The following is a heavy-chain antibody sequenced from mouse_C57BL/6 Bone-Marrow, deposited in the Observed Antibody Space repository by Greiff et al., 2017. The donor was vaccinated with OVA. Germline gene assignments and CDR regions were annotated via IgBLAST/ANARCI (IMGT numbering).Heavy chain of an antibody. D-gene: IGHD1-1*01. CDR3: WCYGSSSEY. V-gene: IGHV1-55*01. Sequence: QVQLQQPGAELVKPGASVKMSCKASGYAFTSSWITWVKQRPGQGLEWIGDIYPGSGSTNYNEKFKSKATLTVDTSSSTAYMQLSSLTSEDSAVYYCWCYGSSSEYWGQGTTLTVSS. CDR2: IYPGSGST. CDR1: GYAFTSSW. J-gene: IGHJ2*01.